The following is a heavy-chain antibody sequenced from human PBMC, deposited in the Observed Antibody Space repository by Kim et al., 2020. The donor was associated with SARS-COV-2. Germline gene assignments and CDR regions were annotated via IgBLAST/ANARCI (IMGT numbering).Heavy chain of an antibody. J-gene: IGHJ6*02. D-gene: IGHD1-26*01. CDR3: ARDSYHGWGYYYGMDV. V-gene: IGHV3-48*02. Sequence: SGKGRFTISRDNAKNSLYLQMNSLRDEDTAVYYCARDSYHGWGYYYGMDVWGQGTTVTVSS.